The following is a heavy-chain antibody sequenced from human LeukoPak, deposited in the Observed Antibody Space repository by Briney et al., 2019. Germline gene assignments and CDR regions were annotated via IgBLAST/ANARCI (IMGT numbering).Heavy chain of an antibody. Sequence: GGSLRLSCEVSGFTFSDYNMDWIRQAPGKGLEWVSYISSSGSTIYYADSVKGRFTISRDNAKNSLYLRMNSLRAEDTAVYYCATLLNYPHAWGQGTLVTVSS. D-gene: IGHD1-7*01. CDR1: GFTFSDYN. V-gene: IGHV3-11*01. J-gene: IGHJ5*02. CDR2: ISSSGSTI. CDR3: ATLLNYPHA.